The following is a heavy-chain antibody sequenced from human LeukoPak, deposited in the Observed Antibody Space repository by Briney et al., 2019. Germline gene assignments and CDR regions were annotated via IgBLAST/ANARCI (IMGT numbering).Heavy chain of an antibody. Sequence: SETLSLTCTVSGGSISSSSYYWGWIRQPPGKGLEWIGSIYYSGSTYYNPSLKSRVTISVDTSKNQFSLKLSSVTAADTAVYFCARDPRSGSFDYWGHGSLVTVSS. CDR3: ARDPRSGSFDY. V-gene: IGHV4-39*02. CDR2: IYYSGST. J-gene: IGHJ4*01. CDR1: GGSISSSSYY. D-gene: IGHD3-10*01.